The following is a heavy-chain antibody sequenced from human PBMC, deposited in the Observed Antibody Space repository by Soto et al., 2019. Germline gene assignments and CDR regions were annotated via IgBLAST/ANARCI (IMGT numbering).Heavy chain of an antibody. V-gene: IGHV1-69*02. CDR2: IIPILGIA. D-gene: IGHD2-15*01. CDR3: ARAHAVVEPVDY. CDR1: GGTFSSYT. J-gene: IGHJ4*02. Sequence: QVQLVQSGAEVKKPGSSVKVSCKASGGTFSSYTISWVRQAPGQGLEWMGRIIPILGIANYAQKFQGRVTITADKSTSTAYMELSSLRSEDTAVYYCARAHAVVEPVDYWGQGSLVTVS.